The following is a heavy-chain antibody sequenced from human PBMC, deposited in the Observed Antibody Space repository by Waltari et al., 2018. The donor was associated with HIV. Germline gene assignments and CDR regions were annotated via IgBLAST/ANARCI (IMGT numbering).Heavy chain of an antibody. CDR3: ALLAAAGTGTYYYYGMDV. CDR1: GFTFSSYG. J-gene: IGHJ6*02. Sequence: QVQLVESGGGVVQPGRSLRLSCAASGFTFSSYGMHWVRQAPGKGLEWVAVISYDGSNKYYADSVKGRFTISRDNSKNTLYLQMNSLRAEDTAVYYCALLAAAGTGTYYYYGMDVWGQGTTVTVSS. D-gene: IGHD6-13*01. V-gene: IGHV3-30*03. CDR2: ISYDGSNK.